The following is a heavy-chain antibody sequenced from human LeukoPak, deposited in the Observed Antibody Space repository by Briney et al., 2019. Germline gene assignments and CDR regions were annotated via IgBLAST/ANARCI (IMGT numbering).Heavy chain of an antibody. CDR3: AKRGDGTYYYFHY. J-gene: IGHJ4*02. V-gene: IGHV3-30*18. Sequence: GGSLRLSCSASRFTFSSYVMHWVRQAPGKGLEWVAVISYDGSNKYYGDSVKGRFTISRDNSKNTLFLQMNSLTTEDTAVYYCAKRGDGTYYYFHYWGQGTLVTVSS. CDR1: RFTFSSYV. CDR2: ISYDGSNK. D-gene: IGHD1-26*01.